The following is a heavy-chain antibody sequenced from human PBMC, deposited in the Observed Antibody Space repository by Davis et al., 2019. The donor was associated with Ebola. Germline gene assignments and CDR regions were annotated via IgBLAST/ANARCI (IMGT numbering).Heavy chain of an antibody. CDR3: ARAPRTRQLWQPGDAFDI. CDR1: GGSISSSSYY. Sequence: PSETLSLTCTVSGGSISSSSYYWGWIRQPPGKGLEWIGSIYYSGSTNYNPSLKSRVTISVDTSKNQFSLKLSSVTAADTAVYYCARAPRTRQLWQPGDAFDIWGQGTMVTVSS. J-gene: IGHJ3*02. D-gene: IGHD5-18*01. V-gene: IGHV4-39*07. CDR2: IYYSGST.